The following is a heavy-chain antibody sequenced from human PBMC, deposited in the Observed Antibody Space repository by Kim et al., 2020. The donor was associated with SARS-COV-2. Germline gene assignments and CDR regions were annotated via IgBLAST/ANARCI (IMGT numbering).Heavy chain of an antibody. CDR1: GFTFGNYA. D-gene: IGHD2-21*01. CDR2: TSHDETKK. V-gene: IGHV3-30*18. CDR3: AKGGGASHYPIDY. J-gene: IGHJ4*02. Sequence: GGSLRLSCTGSGFTFGNYAMYWVRQAPGKGPEWVTVTSHDETKKKYADSVKGRFIVSRDNSKKKLYLQMNSLEIEDTAVYYCAKGGGASHYPIDYWGPGTLVTVSS.